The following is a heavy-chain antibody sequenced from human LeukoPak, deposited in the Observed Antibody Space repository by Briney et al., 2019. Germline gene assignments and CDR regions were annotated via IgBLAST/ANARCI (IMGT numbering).Heavy chain of an antibody. CDR3: AKAIVATITPLFDY. Sequence: PGGSLRLSCAASGFTFSGYAMSWVRPAPGKGLEWVSAISGSGGSTYYADSVKGRFTISRDNSKNTLYLQMNSLRAEDTAVYYCAKAIVATITPLFDYWGQGTLVTGSS. V-gene: IGHV3-23*01. CDR1: GFTFSGYA. D-gene: IGHD5-12*01. CDR2: ISGSGGST. J-gene: IGHJ4*02.